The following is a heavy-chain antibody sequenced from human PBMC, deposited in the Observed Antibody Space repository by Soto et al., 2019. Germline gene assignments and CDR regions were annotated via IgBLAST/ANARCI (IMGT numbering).Heavy chain of an antibody. V-gene: IGHV3-23*01. CDR1: GFTFSSYA. CDR3: AKVPIFGVVSRSYGIDV. Sequence: EVQLLESGGGLVQPGGSLRLSCAASGFTFSSYAVSWVRQAPGKGLEWVSGISGSGTSTYYADSVKGRFTISRDNSKNTLYLQMNSLRAEDTAVYYCAKVPIFGVVSRSYGIDVWGQGTTVTVSS. D-gene: IGHD3-3*02. CDR2: ISGSGTST. J-gene: IGHJ6*02.